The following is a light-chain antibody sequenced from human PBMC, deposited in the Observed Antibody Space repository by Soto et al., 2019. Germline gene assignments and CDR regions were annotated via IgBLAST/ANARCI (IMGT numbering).Light chain of an antibody. Sequence: QSALTQPASVSGSPGQSITISCTGTSSDVGGYNYVSWYQHHPGKAPKLIIYDVTNRPSGVSNPFSGSKSGNTASLTISGLQHEDEDEYYCRSYTTSNTRQIVFGTGTKVTVL. J-gene: IGLJ1*01. V-gene: IGLV2-14*03. CDR3: RSYTTSNTRQIV. CDR2: DVT. CDR1: SSDVGGYNY.